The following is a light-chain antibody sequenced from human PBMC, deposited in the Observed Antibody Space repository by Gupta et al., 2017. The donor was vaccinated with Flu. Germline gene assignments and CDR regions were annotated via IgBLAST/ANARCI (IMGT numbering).Light chain of an antibody. V-gene: IGLV1-44*01. J-gene: IGLJ1*01. CDR1: SSNIGNNA. Sequence: QSVVTQPPSASGTPGQRVTISCSGSSSNIGNNAVNWYQQLPGTPPKVLIYSNNQRPSGVPDRFSGSKSGTSASLAISGLRSEDEADYYCAAWDDSLNGFYVFGTGTRVTVL. CDR3: AAWDDSLNGFYV. CDR2: SNN.